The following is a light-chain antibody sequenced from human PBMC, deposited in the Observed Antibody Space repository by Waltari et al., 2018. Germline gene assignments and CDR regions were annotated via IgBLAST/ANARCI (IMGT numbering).Light chain of an antibody. CDR2: RNN. V-gene: IGLV1-47*01. J-gene: IGLJ3*02. CDR1: RSNLGNNS. CDR3: AVWDDSLSGRV. Sequence: QSVLTQPPSASGTPGQRVTISCSGSRSNLGNNSVYWYQQPPGTAPKLLIYRNNQRPSGVPDRFSGSKSGTSASLAISGLRSEDEADYYCAVWDDSLSGRVFGGGTKVTVL.